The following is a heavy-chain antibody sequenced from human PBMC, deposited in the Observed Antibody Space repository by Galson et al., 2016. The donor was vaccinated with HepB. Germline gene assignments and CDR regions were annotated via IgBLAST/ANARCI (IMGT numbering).Heavy chain of an antibody. V-gene: IGHV6-1*01. J-gene: IGHJ4*02. D-gene: IGHD1-26*01. CDR2: TYYRSKWYN. CDR1: GDSVSSNSAA. Sequence: CAISGDSVSSNSAAWNRIRQSPSRGLEWLGRTYYRSKWYNDYAVSVKSRININPDTSKNQFSLQLNSVLPEDTAMYYCASGTWDSGLKWWGQGTPVTVSS. CDR3: ASGTWDSGLKW.